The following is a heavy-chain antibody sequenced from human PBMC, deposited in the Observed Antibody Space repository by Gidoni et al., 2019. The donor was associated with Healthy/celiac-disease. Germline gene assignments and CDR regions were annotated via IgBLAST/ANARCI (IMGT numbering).Heavy chain of an antibody. Sequence: QVQLVQSGAEVKKPGSSVKVSCKASGGTFRSYAISWVRQAPGQGLEWMGGINQIFGTANYAQKFQGRVTITADESTSTAYMELSSLRSEDTAVYYCARGDRVGIAAAFDYWGQGTLVTVSS. CDR3: ARGDRVGIAAAFDY. J-gene: IGHJ4*02. CDR2: INQIFGTA. D-gene: IGHD6-13*01. CDR1: GGTFRSYA. V-gene: IGHV1-69*01.